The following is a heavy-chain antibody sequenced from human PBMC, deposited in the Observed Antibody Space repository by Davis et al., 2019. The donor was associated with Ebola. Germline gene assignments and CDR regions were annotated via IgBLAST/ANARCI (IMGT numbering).Heavy chain of an antibody. V-gene: IGHV4-4*02. CDR1: GGSISSSNW. CDR2: IYHSGST. D-gene: IGHD3-10*01. J-gene: IGHJ4*02. Sequence: SETLSLTCAVSGGSISSSNWWSWVRQPPGKGLEWIGEIYHSGSTNYNPSLKSRVTISVDKSKNQFSPKLSSVTAADTAVYYCARQAYYGSGSLDYWGQGTLVTVSS. CDR3: ARQAYYGSGSLDY.